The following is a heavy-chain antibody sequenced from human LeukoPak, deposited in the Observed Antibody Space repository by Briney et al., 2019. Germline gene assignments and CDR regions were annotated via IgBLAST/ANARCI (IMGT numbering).Heavy chain of an antibody. V-gene: IGHV6-1*01. Sequence: SQTLSLTCAISGDSVSSNSAAWNWIRQSPSRGLEWLGRTYYRSKWYNDYAVSVKSRITINPDTSKNQFSLQLNSVTPGDTAVYYCARDLGYCSGGSCYSDYYYYGMDVWGQGTTVTVPS. D-gene: IGHD2-15*01. J-gene: IGHJ6*02. CDR1: GDSVSSNSAA. CDR2: TYYRSKWYN. CDR3: ARDLGYCSGGSCYSDYYYYGMDV.